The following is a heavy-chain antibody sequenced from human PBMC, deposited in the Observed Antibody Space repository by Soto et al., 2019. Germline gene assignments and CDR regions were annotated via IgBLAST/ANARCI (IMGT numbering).Heavy chain of an antibody. CDR1: GFTFSSYA. CDR3: ARDRDSNCRFDP. CDR2: ISYDGSNK. D-gene: IGHD1-1*01. J-gene: IGHJ5*02. Sequence: QPGGSLRLSCAASGFTFSSYAMHWVRQAPGKGLEWVAVISYDGSNKYYADSVKGRFTISRDNSKNTLYLQMNSLRAEDTAVYYCARDRDSNCRFDPWGQGTLVTVSS. V-gene: IGHV3-30-3*01.